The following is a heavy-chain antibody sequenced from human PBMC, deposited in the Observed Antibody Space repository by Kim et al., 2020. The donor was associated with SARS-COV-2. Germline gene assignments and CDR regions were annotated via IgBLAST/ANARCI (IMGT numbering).Heavy chain of an antibody. Sequence: GESLKISCKGSGYSFTTYRIAWVRQVPGRGLECMGIIYPGDSDTRYSPSFQGQVTISADKSTSTAYLQWSTLKASDTAMYYCARHRGGSSSDAFDIWGQGTMVIVSS. D-gene: IGHD6-6*01. CDR1: GYSFTTYR. J-gene: IGHJ3*02. V-gene: IGHV5-51*01. CDR2: IYPGDSDT. CDR3: ARHRGGSSSDAFDI.